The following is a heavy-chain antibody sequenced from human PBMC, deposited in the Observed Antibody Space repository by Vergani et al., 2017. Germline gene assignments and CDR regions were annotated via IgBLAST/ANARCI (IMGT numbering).Heavy chain of an antibody. J-gene: IGHJ6*02. V-gene: IGHV4-34*01. CDR3: ARWTSNLYSSSWYDGYYYYGMDV. CDR2: INHSGST. CDR1: GGSFSGYY. Sequence: QVQLQQWGAGLLKPSETLSLTCAVYGGSFSGYYWSWIRQPPGKGLEWIGEINHSGSTNYNPSLKSRVTISVDTSKNQFSLKLSSVTAADTAVYYCARWTSNLYSSSWYDGYYYYGMDVWGQGTTVTVSS. D-gene: IGHD6-13*01.